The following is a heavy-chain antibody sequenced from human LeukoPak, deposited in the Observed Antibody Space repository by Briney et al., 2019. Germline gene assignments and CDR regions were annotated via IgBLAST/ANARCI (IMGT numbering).Heavy chain of an antibody. CDR2: ISYDGGNK. D-gene: IGHD3-22*01. CDR1: GFTFSSYA. V-gene: IGHV3-30*01. J-gene: IGHJ4*02. Sequence: GRSLRLSCAASGFTFSSYAVHWVRQAPGKGLEWVAVISYDGGNKYYADSVKGRFTISRDNSKSTLYLQMNSLRAEDTAVYYCAREGEGSSGYYLDYWGQGTLVTVSS. CDR3: AREGEGSSGYYLDY.